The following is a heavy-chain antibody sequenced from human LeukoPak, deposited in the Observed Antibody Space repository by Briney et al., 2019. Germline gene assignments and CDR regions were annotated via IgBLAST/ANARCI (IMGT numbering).Heavy chain of an antibody. CDR3: AKGRASSVYYGMDV. J-gene: IGHJ6*02. Sequence: GGSLRLSCAASGFTFNSYAMSWVRQAPGKGLEWVSVISGSGGSTYYADSVKGQFTISRDNSKNTLYLQMNSLRAEDTAVYYCAKGRASSVYYGMDVWGQGTTVTVSS. V-gene: IGHV3-23*01. CDR1: GFTFNSYA. CDR2: ISGSGGST.